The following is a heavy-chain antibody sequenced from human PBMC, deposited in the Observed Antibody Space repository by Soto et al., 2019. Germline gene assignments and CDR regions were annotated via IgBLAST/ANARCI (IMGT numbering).Heavy chain of an antibody. J-gene: IGHJ4*02. CDR3: ARLQEREDY. Sequence: PGESLKISCKGSGYSFTSYWIGWVRQMPGKGLEWMGIIYPGDSDTRYSPSFQGQVTISADKSKSQFSLKLSSVTAADTAVYYCARLQEREDYWGQGTLVTVSS. D-gene: IGHD1-26*01. CDR1: GYSFTSYW. V-gene: IGHV5-51*01. CDR2: IYPGDSDT.